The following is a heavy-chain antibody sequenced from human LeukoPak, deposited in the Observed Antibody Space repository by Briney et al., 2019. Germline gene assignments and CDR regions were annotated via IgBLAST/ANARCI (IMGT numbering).Heavy chain of an antibody. D-gene: IGHD3-10*01. CDR3: ARVPSPRLLWFGELPGYYFDY. CDR1: GGSISSGGYY. CDR2: IDYSGST. Sequence: KASGPLSLPCTVSGGSISSGGYYWSWIRQHPGKGLEWIGYIDYSGSTYYNPSLKSRVTISVDTSKNQFPLKLSSVTAADTAVYYCARVPSPRLLWFGELPGYYFDYWGQGTLVTVSS. J-gene: IGHJ4*02. V-gene: IGHV4-31*03.